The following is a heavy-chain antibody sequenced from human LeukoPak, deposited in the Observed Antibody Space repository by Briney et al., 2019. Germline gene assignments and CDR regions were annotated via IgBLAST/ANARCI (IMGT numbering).Heavy chain of an antibody. V-gene: IGHV4-31*03. J-gene: IGHJ4*02. CDR2: IYYSGST. CDR3: ARDSGWIPYYFDY. D-gene: IGHD6-19*01. Sequence: SQTLSLTCTVSGGSISSGGYYWSWIRQHPGKGLEWIGYIYYSGSTYYNPSLKSRVTISVDTSKNQFSLKLSSVTAADTAAYYCARDSGWIPYYFDYWDQGTLVTVSS. CDR1: GGSISSGGYY.